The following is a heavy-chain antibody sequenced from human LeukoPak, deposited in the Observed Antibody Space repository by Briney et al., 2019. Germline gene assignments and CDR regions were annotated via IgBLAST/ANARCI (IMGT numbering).Heavy chain of an antibody. J-gene: IGHJ3*02. CDR3: ARWIGSLLTRGRAIPMDAFDI. Sequence: ASVKVSCKASGYTFTSYAMHWVRQAPGQRLEWMGWINAGNGNTRYSQKFQGRVTITRDTSASTAYMELSSLRSEDTAVYYCARWIGSLLTRGRAIPMDAFDIWGQGTMVTVSS. D-gene: IGHD2-21*01. CDR1: GYTFTSYA. CDR2: INAGNGNT. V-gene: IGHV1-3*01.